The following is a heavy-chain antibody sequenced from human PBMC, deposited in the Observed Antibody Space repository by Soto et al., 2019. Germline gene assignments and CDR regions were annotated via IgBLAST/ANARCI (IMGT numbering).Heavy chain of an antibody. D-gene: IGHD6-13*01. V-gene: IGHV4-34*01. CDR2: IDHSGST. CDR1: GGSFSGHY. CDR3: ARGRVGSSNWYPYYYYGLDV. J-gene: IGHJ6*02. Sequence: LSLTCAVSGGSFSGHYWSWLRQSPGKGLEWIGEIDHSGSTNYKPSLKSRVTMSVDTSKNQFSLKVTSVTAADTAVYHCARGRVGSSNWYPYYYYGLDVWGQGTPVTVSS.